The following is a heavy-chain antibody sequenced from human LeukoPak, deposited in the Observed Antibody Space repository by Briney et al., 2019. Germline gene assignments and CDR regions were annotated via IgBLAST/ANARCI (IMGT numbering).Heavy chain of an antibody. J-gene: IGHJ3*02. D-gene: IGHD6-13*01. V-gene: IGHV4-34*01. CDR1: GGSFSGYY. CDR2: INHSGST. CDR3: ARPGVPPIDIAAADDISPFDI. Sequence: PSETLSLTCAVYGGSFSGYYWSWIRQPPGKGLEWIGEINHSGSTNYNPSLKSRVTISVDTSKNQFSLKLRSVTAADTPVYYCARPGVPPIDIAAADDISPFDIWGQGTMVTVSS.